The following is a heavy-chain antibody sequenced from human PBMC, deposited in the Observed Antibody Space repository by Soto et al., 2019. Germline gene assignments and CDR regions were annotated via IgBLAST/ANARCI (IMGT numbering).Heavy chain of an antibody. CDR1: GYSFTSYW. CDR2: IYPGDSDT. V-gene: IGHV5-51*01. D-gene: IGHD7-27*01. CDR3: ARPLSPLNWGLGDYYGIDV. Sequence: GESLKISCKGSGYSFTSYWIGWVRQMPGKGLEWMRIIYPGDSDTRYSPSFQGQVTISADKSISTAYLQWSSLKASDTAMYYCARPLSPLNWGLGDYYGIDVWGQGTTVTVSS. J-gene: IGHJ6*02.